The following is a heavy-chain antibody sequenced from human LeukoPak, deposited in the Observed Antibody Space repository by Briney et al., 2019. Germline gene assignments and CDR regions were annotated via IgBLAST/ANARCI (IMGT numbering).Heavy chain of an antibody. J-gene: IGHJ4*02. Sequence: GGSLRLSCAASGFTFSSYAMSWVRQAPGKGLEWVSAISGSGDSTYYADSVKGRFTISGDNSKNTLYLQMNSLRAEDTAVYYCAKDGVRVTFLSPRDYIWGSYRLGYFDYWGQGTLVTVSS. CDR2: ISGSGDST. CDR1: GFTFSSYA. CDR3: AKDGVRVTFLSPRDYIWGSYRLGYFDY. D-gene: IGHD3-16*02. V-gene: IGHV3-23*01.